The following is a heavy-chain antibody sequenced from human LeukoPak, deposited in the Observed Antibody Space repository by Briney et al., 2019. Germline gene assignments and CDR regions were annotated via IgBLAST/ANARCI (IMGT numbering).Heavy chain of an antibody. J-gene: IGHJ4*02. V-gene: IGHV3-23*01. Sequence: GGSLRLSCAASGFTFRSYGMSWVRQAPGKGLEWVSAISGSAGGTYYADSVKGRFTISRDNSKNTLYLQMNSLRAEDTAVYYCARGQLVTPTLDYWGQGTLVTVSS. CDR2: ISGSAGGT. CDR3: ARGQLVTPTLDY. D-gene: IGHD2-21*02. CDR1: GFTFRSYG.